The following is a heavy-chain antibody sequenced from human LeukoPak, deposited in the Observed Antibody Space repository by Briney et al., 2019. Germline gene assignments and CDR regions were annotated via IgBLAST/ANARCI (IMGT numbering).Heavy chain of an antibody. CDR1: GYTFTGYY. Sequence: ASVKVSCKASGYTFTGYYMHWVRQAPGQGLEWMGWINPNSGGTNYAQKFQGWVTMTRDTSISTAYMELSRLRSDDTAVYYCARGGEIPVYYYDSSGYYGPWGQGTLVTVSS. V-gene: IGHV1-2*04. CDR2: INPNSGGT. D-gene: IGHD3-22*01. CDR3: ARGGEIPVYYYDSSGYYGP. J-gene: IGHJ5*02.